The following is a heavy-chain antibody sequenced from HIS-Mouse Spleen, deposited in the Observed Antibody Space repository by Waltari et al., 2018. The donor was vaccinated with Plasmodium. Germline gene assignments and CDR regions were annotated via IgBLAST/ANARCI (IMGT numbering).Heavy chain of an antibody. J-gene: IGHJ4*02. V-gene: IGHV4-34*01. D-gene: IGHD2-15*01. CDR3: ARGVGYCSGGSCDHYFDY. CDR2: INHSGST. Sequence: QVQLQPWGAGLLKPSETLSLTCAVYGGFCSVYSCSWLPQAPGKGLEWIGEINHSGSTNYNPSLKSRVTIAVDTSKNQFSLKLSSVTAADTAVYYCARGVGYCSGGSCDHYFDYWGQGTLVTVSS. CDR1: GGFCSVYS.